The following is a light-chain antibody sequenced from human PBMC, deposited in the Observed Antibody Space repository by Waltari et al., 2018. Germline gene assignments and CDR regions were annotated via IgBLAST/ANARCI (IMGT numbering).Light chain of an antibody. CDR1: SSNTGTGYD. CDR3: QSYDSTLNVVV. J-gene: IGLJ2*01. CDR2: GNT. V-gene: IGLV1-40*01. Sequence: QSVLTQPPSVSGAPGQWVTISCPGSSSNTGTGYDVHWYQHLPGTAPKLLIYGNTNRPSGVPDRFSGSKSGTSGSLAITGLQAEDEADYFCQSYDSTLNVVVFGGGTKLTVL.